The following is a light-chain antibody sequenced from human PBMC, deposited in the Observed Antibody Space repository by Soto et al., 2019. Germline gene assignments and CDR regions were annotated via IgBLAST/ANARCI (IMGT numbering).Light chain of an antibody. V-gene: IGKV1-5*03. CDR1: QTISSW. J-gene: IGKJ1*01. CDR3: QHYNSYPEA. Sequence: DIQMTQSPSTLSGSVGDRVTITCRASQTISSWLAWYQQKPGKAPKLLIYKASTLKSGVPSRFSGSGSGTEFTLTISSLQPDDSATYYCQHYNSYPEAFGQGTKVDIK. CDR2: KAS.